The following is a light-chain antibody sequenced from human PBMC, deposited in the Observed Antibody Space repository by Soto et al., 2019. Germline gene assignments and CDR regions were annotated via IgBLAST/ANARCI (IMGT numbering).Light chain of an antibody. CDR3: QQYNNWPVT. V-gene: IGKV3-15*01. Sequence: EIVMTQSPATLSVSPGERATLSCRASQSVSSNLAWYQQKPGQAPRRLIYGASTRAPGIPARFSGSGSGTEFTLTISSLQSEDFAVYYCQQYNNWPVTFGQGTKLEIK. CDR2: GAS. CDR1: QSVSSN. J-gene: IGKJ2*01.